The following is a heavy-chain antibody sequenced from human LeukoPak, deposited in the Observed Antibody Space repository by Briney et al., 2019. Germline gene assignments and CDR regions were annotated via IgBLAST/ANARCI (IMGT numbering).Heavy chain of an antibody. CDR1: GFTFSNAW. CDR3: TTAKDYYDSSGYYLFDY. J-gene: IGHJ4*02. CDR2: IKSKTDGGTT. V-gene: IGHV3-15*01. D-gene: IGHD3-22*01. Sequence: PGGSLRLSCAASGFTFSNAWMSWVRQAPGKGLEWVGRIKSKTDGGTTDYAAPVKGRFTISRDDSENTLYLQMNSLKTEDTAVYYCTTAKDYYDSSGYYLFDYWGQGTLVTVSS.